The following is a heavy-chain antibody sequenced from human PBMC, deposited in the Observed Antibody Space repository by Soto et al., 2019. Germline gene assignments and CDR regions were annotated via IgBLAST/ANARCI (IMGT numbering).Heavy chain of an antibody. J-gene: IGHJ4*02. CDR1: GFTFSSYA. CDR2: ISYDGTSK. CDR3: ARQGGSMLVWYFHY. Sequence: QVQLVESGGGVVQPGESLRLSCAASGFTFSSYAMHWVRQTPGKGLEWVAAISYDGTSKYHVDSVKCPLTISRDNSNITLYLQMNSLRPEDTAVYYCARQGGSMLVWYFHYLGQGSLVTVSS. V-gene: IGHV3-30*03. D-gene: IGHD2-15*01.